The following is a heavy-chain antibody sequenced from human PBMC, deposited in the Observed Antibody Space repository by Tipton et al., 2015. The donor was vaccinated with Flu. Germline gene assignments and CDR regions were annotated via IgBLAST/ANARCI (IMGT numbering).Heavy chain of an antibody. CDR1: GYTFTGYY. V-gene: IGHV1-2*02. D-gene: IGHD1-1*01. CDR2: INPNSGGT. Sequence: QSGAEVKKPGASVKVSCKASGYTFTGYYMHWVRQAPGQGLEWMGWINPNSGGTNYAQKFQGRVTITADESTSTAYMELSSLRSEDTAVYYCARDRAPGEGDAFDIWGQGTMVTVSS. J-gene: IGHJ3*02. CDR3: ARDRAPGEGDAFDI.